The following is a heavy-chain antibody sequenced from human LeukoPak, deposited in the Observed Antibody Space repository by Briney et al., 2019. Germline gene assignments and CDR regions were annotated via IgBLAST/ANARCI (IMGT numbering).Heavy chain of an antibody. V-gene: IGHV3-23*01. CDR1: GFTFSSYA. CDR2: ISESGAST. CDR3: SKDDYGVTSINWFDP. D-gene: IGHD3-16*01. Sequence: PGRSLRLSCEASGFTFSSYALTWVRQAPGKGLEWVSAISESGASTFYADSVKGRFTISRDNSKNTMYLQMNSLRAEDTAVYYWSKDDYGVTSINWFDPWGQGTLVTVS. J-gene: IGHJ5*02.